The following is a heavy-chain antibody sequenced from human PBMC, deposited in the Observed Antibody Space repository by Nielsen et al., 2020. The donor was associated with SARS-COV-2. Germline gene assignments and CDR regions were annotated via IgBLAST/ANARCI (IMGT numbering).Heavy chain of an antibody. CDR3: ARGKRGVAFDV. CDR2: IYISGST. CDR1: GGSISGYS. D-gene: IGHD3-10*01. Sequence: SETLSLTCTVSGGSISGYSWNWIRQPPGKGLEWIGYIYISGSTTYNPSLKSRVTISVDTSKSHFSLKLNSVTAADTADYYCARGKRGVAFDVWGQGSMVTVSS. J-gene: IGHJ3*01. V-gene: IGHV4-59*01.